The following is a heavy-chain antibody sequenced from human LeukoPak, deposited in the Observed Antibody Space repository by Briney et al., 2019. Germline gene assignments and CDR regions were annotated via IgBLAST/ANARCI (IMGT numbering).Heavy chain of an antibody. J-gene: IGHJ3*02. CDR1: GYTFTSYD. V-gene: IGHV1-8*03. D-gene: IGHD3-10*01. Sequence: ASVKVSCKASGYTFTSYDINWVRQATGQGLEWMGWMNPNSGNTGYAQKFQGRVTITRNTSISTAYMELSSLRSEDTAVYYCARGFVVRGVITFDIWGQGTMVTVSS. CDR3: ARGFVVRGVITFDI. CDR2: MNPNSGNT.